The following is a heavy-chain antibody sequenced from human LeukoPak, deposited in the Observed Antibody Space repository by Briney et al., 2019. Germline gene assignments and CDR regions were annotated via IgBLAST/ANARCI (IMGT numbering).Heavy chain of an antibody. CDR3: ARGPPYIVVVTAIGFFDY. J-gene: IGHJ4*02. CDR2: LYYRGSA. CDR1: GGSISSDFYY. D-gene: IGHD2-21*02. Sequence: SETLSPTCIVSGGSISSDFYYWAWIRQPPGKGLQWIGGLYYRGSAYYGPTLKGRVTISGDTSQNQFSLKLSSVTATDTAVYYCARGPPYIVVVTAIGFFDYWGQGTLVTVSS. V-gene: IGHV4-39*02.